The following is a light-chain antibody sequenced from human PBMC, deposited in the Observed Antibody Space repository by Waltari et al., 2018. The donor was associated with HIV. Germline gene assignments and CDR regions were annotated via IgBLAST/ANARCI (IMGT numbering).Light chain of an antibody. CDR1: QSINNN. J-gene: IGKJ3*01. Sequence: EILMTQSPATLSVSPGARATLSCRASQSINNNLAWYQQKPGQAPRLLIYGSSTGATGSPARFSGSGYGTEFTLTISSLQSEDFAVYYCQQYNNWPGITFGPGTKVDIK. CDR2: GSS. V-gene: IGKV3-15*01. CDR3: QQYNNWPGIT.